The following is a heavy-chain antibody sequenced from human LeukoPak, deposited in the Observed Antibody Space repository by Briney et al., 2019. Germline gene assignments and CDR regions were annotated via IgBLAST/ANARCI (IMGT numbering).Heavy chain of an antibody. V-gene: IGHV4-59*01. CDR2: IYYSGST. CDR3: ARVDSSGYYYKVDY. CDR1: GGSISSYY. J-gene: IGHJ4*02. D-gene: IGHD3-22*01. Sequence: PSETLSLTCTVSGGSISSYYWSWIRQPPGKGLEWIGYIYYSGSTNYNPSPKSRVTISVDTSKNQFSLKLSSVTAADTAMYYCARVDSSGYYYKVDYWGQGTLVTVSS.